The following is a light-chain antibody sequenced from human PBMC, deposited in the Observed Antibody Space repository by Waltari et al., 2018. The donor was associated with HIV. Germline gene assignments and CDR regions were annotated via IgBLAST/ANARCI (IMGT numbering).Light chain of an antibody. CDR2: RNN. CDR3: AAWDASLSGNWV. V-gene: IGLV1-47*01. Sequence: QSVLTQPPSASGTPGQRVTISCSGSSSNIGSNYVYWYQQLPGPTPKLPIYRNNQRPSGVPDRFSGSKSGTSASLAISGLRSEDEADYYCAAWDASLSGNWVFGGGTKLTVL. CDR1: SSNIGSNY. J-gene: IGLJ3*02.